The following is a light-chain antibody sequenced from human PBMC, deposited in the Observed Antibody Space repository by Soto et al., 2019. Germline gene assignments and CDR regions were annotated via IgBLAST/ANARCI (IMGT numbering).Light chain of an antibody. V-gene: IGKV2-28*01. J-gene: IGKJ5*01. CDR2: LGS. CDR1: QSLLHLNGNNY. CDR3: MQALQNPVT. Sequence: DIVMTQSPLSLPVTPGEPASISCRSSQSLLHLNGNNYLDWYLQKPGQSPQLLIYLGSNRASGVPDGFSGSGSGTDFTLKISRVEAEDVGIYYCMQALQNPVTFGQGTRLEIK.